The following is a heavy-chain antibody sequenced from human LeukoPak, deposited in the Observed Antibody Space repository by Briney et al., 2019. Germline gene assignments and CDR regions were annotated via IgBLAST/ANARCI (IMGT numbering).Heavy chain of an antibody. Sequence: ASVKVSCKASGYTFTGYYMHWVRQAPGQGLEWMGGIYPNSGGTNYAQKFQGRVTMTRDTSITTAYMELSRLSSDDTAVYYCARVNERGSGSYYHFDYWGRGTLVTVSS. D-gene: IGHD3-10*01. J-gene: IGHJ4*02. CDR3: ARVNERGSGSYYHFDY. V-gene: IGHV1-2*02. CDR1: GYTFTGYY. CDR2: IYPNSGGT.